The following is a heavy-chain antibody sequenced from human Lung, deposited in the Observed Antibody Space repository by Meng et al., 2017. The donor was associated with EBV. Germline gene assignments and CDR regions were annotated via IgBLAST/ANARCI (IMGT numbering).Heavy chain of an antibody. Sequence: EVQLVESGGGPVKHGGSLRLSCTASGSTFNNYSINWVRQAPGEGVEWVSSISAGGSYIYYVDSLKGRLTISRDNAKNSLYLQMNSLRAEDTAVYYCARDVAASGFDYWGQGTLVTVST. CDR1: GSTFNNYS. D-gene: IGHD6-25*01. J-gene: IGHJ4*02. V-gene: IGHV3-21*01. CDR2: ISAGGSYI. CDR3: ARDVAASGFDY.